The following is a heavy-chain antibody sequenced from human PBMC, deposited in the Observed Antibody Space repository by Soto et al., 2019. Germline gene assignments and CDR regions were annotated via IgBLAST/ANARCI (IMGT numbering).Heavy chain of an antibody. CDR2: INHSGST. Sequence: PSETLSLTCAVYGGSFSGYYWSWIRQPPGKGLEWIGEINHSGSTNYNPSLKSRVTISVDTSKNQFSLKLSSVTAADTAVYYCARGPNYYDSSGYPFDYWGQGTLVTVSS. D-gene: IGHD3-22*01. CDR1: GGSFSGYY. J-gene: IGHJ4*02. CDR3: ARGPNYYDSSGYPFDY. V-gene: IGHV4-34*01.